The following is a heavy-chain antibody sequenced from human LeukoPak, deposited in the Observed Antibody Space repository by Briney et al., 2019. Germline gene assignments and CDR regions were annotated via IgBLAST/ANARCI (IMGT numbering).Heavy chain of an antibody. V-gene: IGHV3-64*01. CDR1: GFTFSNYA. J-gene: IGHJ4*02. Sequence: PGGSLRLSCAASGFTFSNYAMRWVRQAPGRGLEYVSAISSNGDSPYYANSLKGRFTISRDNSKNMLYLQIGSLRAEDMDVYYCARADSGPSFPPDYWGQGTLVTVSS. CDR3: ARADSGPSFPPDY. CDR2: ISSNGDSP. D-gene: IGHD5-12*01.